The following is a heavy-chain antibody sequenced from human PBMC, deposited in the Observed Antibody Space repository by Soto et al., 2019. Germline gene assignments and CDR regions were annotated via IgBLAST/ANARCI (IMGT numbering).Heavy chain of an antibody. CDR1: GGSISSSSYY. D-gene: IGHD2-2*01. V-gene: IGHV4-39*01. J-gene: IGHJ4*02. Sequence: QLQLQESGPGLVKPSETLSLTCTVSGGSISSSSYYWGWVRQPPGKGLEWIGRIYYSGSTYYNPYLTSRVTISAVTCENQFSQMHRPVTAANTAVYYCARSLRSTCVGRGYFDYWGQGTLVTVSS. CDR3: ARSLRSTCVGRGYFDY. CDR2: IYYSGST.